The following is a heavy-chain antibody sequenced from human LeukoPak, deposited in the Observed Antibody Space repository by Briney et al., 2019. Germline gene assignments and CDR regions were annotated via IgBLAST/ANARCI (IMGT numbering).Heavy chain of an antibody. D-gene: IGHD2-15*01. CDR2: ISGSGGST. Sequence: GGSLRLSCAASGFTVSSNYMSWVRQAPGKGLEWVSAISGSGGSTYYADSVKGRFTISRDNSKNTLYLQMNSLRAEDTAVYYCAKGSANARPYYFDYWGQGTLVTVSS. CDR3: AKGSANARPYYFDY. V-gene: IGHV3-23*01. J-gene: IGHJ4*02. CDR1: GFTVSSNY.